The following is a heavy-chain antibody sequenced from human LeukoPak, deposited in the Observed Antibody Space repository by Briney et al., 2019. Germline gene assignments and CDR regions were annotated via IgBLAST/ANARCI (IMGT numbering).Heavy chain of an antibody. D-gene: IGHD1-1*01. CDR2: ITGSGAGT. CDR3: ATRPRYNWNDDY. Sequence: GGSLRLSCAASTFAFSSYAMTWVRQAPGKGLEWVSSITGSGAGTSYADSVKGRFTISRDNSKNTLYLQMGSLRAEDMAVYYCATRPRYNWNDDYWGQGTLVTVSS. V-gene: IGHV3-23*01. CDR1: TFAFSSYA. J-gene: IGHJ4*02.